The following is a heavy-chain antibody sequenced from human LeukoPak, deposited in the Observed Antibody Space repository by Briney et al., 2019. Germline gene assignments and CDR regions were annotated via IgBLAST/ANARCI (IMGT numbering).Heavy chain of an antibody. CDR2: INNDGSST. J-gene: IGHJ4*02. V-gene: IGHV3-74*01. CDR1: GFTFIAYG. CDR3: ARELPREVTLDY. D-gene: IGHD2-21*02. Sequence: GGSLRLSCAASGFTFIAYGMQWVRQAPGKGLVWVSRINNDGSSTSYADSVKGRFTISRDNAKNTLYLQVNCLSAEDTGVYYCARELPREVTLDYWGQGTLVTVSS.